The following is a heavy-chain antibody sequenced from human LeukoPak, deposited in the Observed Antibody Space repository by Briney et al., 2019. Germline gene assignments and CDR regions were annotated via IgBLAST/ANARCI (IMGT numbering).Heavy chain of an antibody. D-gene: IGHD6-13*01. Sequence: GASVKVSCKASAYNFDKFGIAWVRQAPGQGLEWMGWINTHNGNTKYAQQYQGRVTMTTDTSTSTVYMELRSLRSDDTAVYFCARDTPQHLKRYDYWGQGTQVTVSS. J-gene: IGHJ4*02. CDR2: INTHNGNT. CDR1: AYNFDKFG. V-gene: IGHV1-18*04. CDR3: ARDTPQHLKRYDY.